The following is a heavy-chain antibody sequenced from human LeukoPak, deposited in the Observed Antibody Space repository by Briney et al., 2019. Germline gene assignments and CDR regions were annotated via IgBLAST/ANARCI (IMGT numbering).Heavy chain of an antibody. J-gene: IGHJ4*02. CDR1: GYTFTCYY. CDR2: INPNSGGT. CDR3: ARDCSGGSCYPYAGY. Sequence: GASVKVSCKASGYTFTCYYMHWVRQAPGQGLEWMGRINPNSGGTNYAQKFQGRVTMTRDTSISTAYMELSRLRSEDTAVYYCARDCSGGSCYPYAGYWGQGTLVTVSS. V-gene: IGHV1-2*06. D-gene: IGHD2-15*01.